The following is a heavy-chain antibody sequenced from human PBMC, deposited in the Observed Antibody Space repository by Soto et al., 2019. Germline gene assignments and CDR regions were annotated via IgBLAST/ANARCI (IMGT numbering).Heavy chain of an antibody. CDR2: FDYTGTT. Sequence: QVQPPESGPGLGKASETLSPHLHFFCWFLQSSFREWVRQPPRKGLEWIGYFDYTGTTSYHPSLKSRVTISVDPSKNQFSLELSSVTAADTAVYYCARHYCRNSVCYELDDAFDIWGQGTVVTVSS. D-gene: IGHD2-2*01. CDR1: WFLQSSF. CDR3: ARHYCRNSVCYELDDAFDI. J-gene: IGHJ3*02. V-gene: IGHV4-59*01.